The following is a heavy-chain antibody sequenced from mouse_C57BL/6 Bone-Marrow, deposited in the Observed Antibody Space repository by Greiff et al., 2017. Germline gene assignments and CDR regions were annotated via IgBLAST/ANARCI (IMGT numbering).Heavy chain of an antibody. CDR3: AITLRSPYYYAMDY. V-gene: IGHV1-78*01. Sequence: QVQLQQSDAELVKPGASVKISCKVSGYTFTDHTIHWMKQRPEPGLEWIGYIYPRDGSTKYNEKFKGKATLTADKSSSTAYMQLNSLTSEDSAVYFCAITLRSPYYYAMDYWGQGTSVTVSS. J-gene: IGHJ4*01. D-gene: IGHD1-1*01. CDR2: IYPRDGST. CDR1: GYTFTDHT.